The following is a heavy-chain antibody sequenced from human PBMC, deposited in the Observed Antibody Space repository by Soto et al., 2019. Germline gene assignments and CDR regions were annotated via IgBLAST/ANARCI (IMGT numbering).Heavy chain of an antibody. D-gene: IGHD3-3*01. V-gene: IGHV3-21*01. Sequence: GGSLRLSCAASGFTFSSYSMNWVRQAPGKGLEWVSSISSSSSYIYYADSVKGRFTISRDNAKNSLYLQMNSLRAEDTAVYYCARGATIFGVVNYYYYMDVWGKGTTVTVSS. CDR1: GFTFSSYS. CDR2: ISSSSSYI. CDR3: ARGATIFGVVNYYYYMDV. J-gene: IGHJ6*03.